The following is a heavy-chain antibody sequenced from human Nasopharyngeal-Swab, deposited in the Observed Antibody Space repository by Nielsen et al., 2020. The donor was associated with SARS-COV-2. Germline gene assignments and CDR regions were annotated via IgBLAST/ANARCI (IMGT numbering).Heavy chain of an antibody. Sequence: GESLKISCAASGFTFSDYYMSWIRQAPGKGLEWVSYISSSSSYTNYADSVKGRFTISRDTAKNSLYLQMNSLRAEDTAVYYCARVQWRDNAFDIWGQGTMVTVSS. CDR1: GFTFSDYY. V-gene: IGHV3-11*06. J-gene: IGHJ3*02. CDR2: ISSSSSYT. CDR3: ARVQWRDNAFDI. D-gene: IGHD6-19*01.